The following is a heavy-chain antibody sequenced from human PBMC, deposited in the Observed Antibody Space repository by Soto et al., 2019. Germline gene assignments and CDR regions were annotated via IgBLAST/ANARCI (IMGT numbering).Heavy chain of an antibody. CDR1: GFTVSSTS. CDR3: ARAECSNPPCLTGYDSYGLDV. D-gene: IGHD1-20*01. V-gene: IGHV3-53*03. CDR2: SYGGLTT. J-gene: IGHJ6*02. Sequence: GSLSLSCAASGFTVSSTSLRCVSKAPGKGLEWVSGSYGGLTTSYAESVKGRFTISRDNARNSLFRERNSRRAEDTAVYYCARAECSNPPCLTGYDSYGLDVWGQGTTVTVSS.